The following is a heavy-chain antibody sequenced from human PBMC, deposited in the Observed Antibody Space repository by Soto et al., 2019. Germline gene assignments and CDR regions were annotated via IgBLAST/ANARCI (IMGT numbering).Heavy chain of an antibody. D-gene: IGHD2-8*01. CDR2: IIPIFGTA. CDR1: GGTFSSYA. J-gene: IGHJ4*02. CDR3: ATDGDCTNGVCPAYYFDC. V-gene: IGHV1-69*12. Sequence: QVQLVQSGAEVKKPGSSVKVSCKASGGTFSSYAISWVRQAPGQGLEWMGGIIPIFGTANYAQKFQGRVTITAAESTSTAYMELSSLRSEDTAVYYCATDGDCTNGVCPAYYFDCWGQGTLVTVSS.